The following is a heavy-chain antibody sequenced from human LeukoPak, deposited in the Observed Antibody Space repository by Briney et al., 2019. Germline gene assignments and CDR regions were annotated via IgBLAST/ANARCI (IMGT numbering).Heavy chain of an antibody. CDR2: IYYSGST. V-gene: IGHV4-30-4*01. CDR3: ARRRGIAAAGSVRLDY. CDR1: GSSISSGDYY. Sequence: SETLSLTCTVSGSSISSGDYYWSWIRQPPGKGLEWIGYIYYSGSTYYNPSLKSRVTISVDRSKNQFSLKLSSVTAADTAVYYCARRRGIAAAGSVRLDYRGQGTLVTVSS. D-gene: IGHD6-13*01. J-gene: IGHJ4*02.